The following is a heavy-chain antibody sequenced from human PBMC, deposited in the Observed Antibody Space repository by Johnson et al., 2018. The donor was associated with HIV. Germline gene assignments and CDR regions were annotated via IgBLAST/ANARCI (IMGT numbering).Heavy chain of an antibody. V-gene: IGHV3-66*01. CDR2: IFSGGST. D-gene: IGHD5-24*01. CDR3: ARACRDGYTCDAFDI. CDR1: GFTVSGNY. Sequence: EVQLLESGGGLVQPGGSLRLSCAASGFTVSGNYMTWVRQAPGKGLEWVSVIFSGGSTYYAGFVKGRFPISRDNSQNTLYLQMNSLRAEDTAVYYCARACRDGYTCDAFDIWGQGTMVTVSS. J-gene: IGHJ3*02.